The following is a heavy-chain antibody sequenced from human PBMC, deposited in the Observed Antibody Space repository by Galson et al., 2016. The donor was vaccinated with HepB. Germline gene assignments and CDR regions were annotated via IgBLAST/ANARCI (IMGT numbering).Heavy chain of an antibody. Sequence: SLRLSCAASGFTFDFFGMNWVRQAPGKGLEWISYISGSSSVMYYADSVKGRFTITRDNSKNTLYLQMNSLRAEDTAVYYCAIDILVVPGQDAFDIWGQGTMVTVSS. V-gene: IGHV3-48*01. CDR1: GFTFDFFG. CDR3: AIDILVVPGQDAFDI. D-gene: IGHD2-2*01. CDR2: ISGSSSVM. J-gene: IGHJ3*02.